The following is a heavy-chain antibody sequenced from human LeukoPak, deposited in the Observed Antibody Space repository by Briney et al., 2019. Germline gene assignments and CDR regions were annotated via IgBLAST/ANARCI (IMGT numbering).Heavy chain of an antibody. Sequence: SETLSLTCTVSGGSISSSSYYWGWIRQPPGKGLEWIGSIYYSGSTYYNPSLKSRVTISVDTSKNQFSLKLSSVTAADTAVYYCARQGIAAAGRARFDPWGQGTLVTVSS. D-gene: IGHD6-13*01. CDR2: IYYSGST. CDR1: GGSISSSSYY. J-gene: IGHJ5*02. CDR3: ARQGIAAAGRARFDP. V-gene: IGHV4-39*01.